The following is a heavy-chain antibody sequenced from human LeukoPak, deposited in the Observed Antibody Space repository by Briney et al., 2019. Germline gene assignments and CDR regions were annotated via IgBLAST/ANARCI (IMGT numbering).Heavy chain of an antibody. J-gene: IGHJ3*02. V-gene: IGHV5-51*01. CDR2: IYPGDSDT. CDR3: ARLLAGVSSGWLGDAFDI. Sequence: GESLKISCKGSGYSFTSYWIGWVRQMPGKGLEWMGIIYPGDSDTRYSPSFQGQVTISADKSISTAYLQWSSLKASDTAMYYCARLLAGVSSGWLGDAFDIWGQGTMVTVSS. CDR1: GYSFTSYW. D-gene: IGHD6-19*01.